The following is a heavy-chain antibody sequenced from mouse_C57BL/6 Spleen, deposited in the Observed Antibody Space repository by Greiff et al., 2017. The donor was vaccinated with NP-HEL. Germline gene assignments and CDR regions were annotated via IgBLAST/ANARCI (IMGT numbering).Heavy chain of an antibody. CDR3: TRDGDYDGFAY. CDR2: ISRGGDYI. V-gene: IGHV5-9-1*02. J-gene: IGHJ3*01. D-gene: IGHD2-4*01. Sequence: DVMLVESGEGLVKPGGSLKLSCAASGFTFSSYAMSWVRQTPEKRLEWVAYISRGGDYIYYADTVKGRFTISRDNARNTLYLQMSSLKSEDTAMYYCTRDGDYDGFAYWGQGTLVTVSA. CDR1: GFTFSSYA.